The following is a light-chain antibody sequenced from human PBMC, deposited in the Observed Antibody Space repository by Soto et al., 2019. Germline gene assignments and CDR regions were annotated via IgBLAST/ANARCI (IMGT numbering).Light chain of an antibody. CDR1: SSNIGSNY. J-gene: IGLJ3*02. Sequence: QSVLTQPPSASGTPGQRVTISCSGSSSNIGSNYVYWYQQLPGTAPKLLIYRNNHRPSGVPDRFSGSKSGTSASLAISGLRSEDEADYYCAAWYDILSGRLVFGGGTKLTVL. CDR3: AAWYDILSGRLV. V-gene: IGLV1-47*01. CDR2: RNN.